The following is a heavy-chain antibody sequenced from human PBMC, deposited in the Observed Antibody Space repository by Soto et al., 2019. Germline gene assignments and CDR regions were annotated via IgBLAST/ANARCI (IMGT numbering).Heavy chain of an antibody. D-gene: IGHD2-8*01. CDR2: ISGGGDGT. CDR1: GFTFINYA. V-gene: IGHV3-23*01. CDR3: AKKGLGSLKTFCSNSDCHYASDL. Sequence: EVQLLESGGGLVQPGGSLRLSCAASGFTFINYAMIWVRQAPGKGLEWVSTISGGGDGTYYADSVKGHFTISRDNSKNTLFLQMNTRKAEDTAIYYCAKKGLGSLKTFCSNSDCHYASDLWGQGTVVTVSS. J-gene: IGHJ3*01.